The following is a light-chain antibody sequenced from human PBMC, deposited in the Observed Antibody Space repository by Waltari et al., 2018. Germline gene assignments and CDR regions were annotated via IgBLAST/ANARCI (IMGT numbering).Light chain of an antibody. CDR3: QNYERLPAT. CDR2: ETS. Sequence: EIVLTQSPGTLSLSPGERATLSCRASQNIGKYLVWYQQKPGQAPRLLMYETSSRATGIPDRFSGSGSGTDFSLTISRLEPEDFAVYYCQNYERLPATCGQGTKVEIK. V-gene: IGKV3-20*01. J-gene: IGKJ1*01. CDR1: QNIGKY.